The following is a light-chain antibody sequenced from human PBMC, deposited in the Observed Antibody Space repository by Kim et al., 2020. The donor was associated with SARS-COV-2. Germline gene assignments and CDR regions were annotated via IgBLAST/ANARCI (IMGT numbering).Light chain of an antibody. V-gene: IGKV1-39*01. CDR2: SAS. CDR3: QQSYSTPLT. Sequence: ASVGDRVTITFRASQSISSYLSWYQQKPGKAPKRLIYSASSFQSGVPSRFSGSGSGTDFTLTISSLQPEDFATYYCQQSYSTPLTFGQWTRLEIK. J-gene: IGKJ5*01. CDR1: QSISSY.